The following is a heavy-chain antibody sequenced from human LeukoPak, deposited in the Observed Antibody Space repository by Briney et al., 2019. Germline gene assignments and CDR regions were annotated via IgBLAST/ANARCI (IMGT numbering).Heavy chain of an antibody. CDR3: AAHYYGSGSYYMSGGGTVDY. CDR1: GGTFSSYA. J-gene: IGHJ4*02. CDR2: IIPILGIA. Sequence: SVKVSCKASGGTFSSYAISWVRPAPGQGLEWMGRIIPILGIANYAQKFQGRVTITADKSTSTAYMELSSLRSEDTAVYYCAAHYYGSGSYYMSGGGTVDYWGQGTLVTVSS. D-gene: IGHD3-10*01. V-gene: IGHV1-69*04.